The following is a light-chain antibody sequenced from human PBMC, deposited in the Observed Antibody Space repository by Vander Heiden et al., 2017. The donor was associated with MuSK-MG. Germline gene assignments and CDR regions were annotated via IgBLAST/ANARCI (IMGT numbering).Light chain of an antibody. V-gene: IGKV1-27*01. Sequence: DIQMTQSPSSLSASVGDRVTITCRARQGISNYLAWFQQKPGKVPKLLIYDASNLQSGVPYRFSGSGSGTDFTLTISSLQPEDVSTYYCQQYNRGPVTFGRGTKVDIK. CDR1: QGISNY. CDR2: DAS. J-gene: IGKJ3*01. CDR3: QQYNRGPVT.